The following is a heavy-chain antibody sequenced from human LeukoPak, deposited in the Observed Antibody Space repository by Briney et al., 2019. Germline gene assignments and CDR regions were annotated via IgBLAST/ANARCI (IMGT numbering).Heavy chain of an antibody. D-gene: IGHD3-10*01. CDR3: ARPSRPYGSTFDY. CDR2: ISGSGGST. Sequence: PGGSLRLSCAASGFTFSSYAMSWVRQAPGKGLEWVSAISGSGGSTYYADSVKGRFTISRDNSKNTLYLQMNSLRAEDTAVYYCARPSRPYGSTFDYWGQGTLVTVSS. V-gene: IGHV3-23*01. CDR1: GFTFSSYA. J-gene: IGHJ4*02.